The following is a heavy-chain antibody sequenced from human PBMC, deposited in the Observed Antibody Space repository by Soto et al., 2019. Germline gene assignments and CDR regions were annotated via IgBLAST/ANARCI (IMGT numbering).Heavy chain of an antibody. CDR3: ASDRFSSGYSVWYYYYGMDV. CDR1: GFTFSSYW. CDR2: IKQEGSEK. Sequence: PGGSLRLSCAASGFTFSSYWMSWVRQAPGKGLEWVANIKQEGSEKYYVDSVKGRFTISRDNAKNSLYLQMNSLRAEDTAVYDCASDRFSSGYSVWYYYYGMDVWGQGTTVTVSS. V-gene: IGHV3-7*03. J-gene: IGHJ6*02. D-gene: IGHD3-22*01.